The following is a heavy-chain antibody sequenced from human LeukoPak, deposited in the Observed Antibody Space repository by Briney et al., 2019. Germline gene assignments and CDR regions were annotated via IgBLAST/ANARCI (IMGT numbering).Heavy chain of an antibody. CDR3: ARVAGGNSGVAY. D-gene: IGHD4-23*01. V-gene: IGHV4-59*01. J-gene: IGHJ4*02. Sequence: SETLSLTCTVSGGSISSYYWSWIRQPPGKGLEWIGSIYYSGSTNYNPSLKSRVTISVDTSKNQFSLKLSSVTAADTAVYYCARVAGGNSGVAYWGQGTLVTVSS. CDR1: GGSISSYY. CDR2: IYYSGST.